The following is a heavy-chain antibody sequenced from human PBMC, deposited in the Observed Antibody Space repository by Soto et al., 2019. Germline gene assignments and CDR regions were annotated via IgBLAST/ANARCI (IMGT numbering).Heavy chain of an antibody. J-gene: IGHJ3*02. CDR2: VIPILDVT. Sequence: QVHLVQSGAEVRKPGSSVKVSCQVSGGTFRTYGIIWVRQAPGQGLEWMGRVIPILDVTDYAQKFQGRVTITADVSTTTAYMGLRSLRSEVTAVYYCARGTNGVGTGSNFDIWGQGTVVTVSS. V-gene: IGHV1-69*02. CDR1: GGTFRTYG. CDR3: ARGTNGVGTGSNFDI. D-gene: IGHD2-8*01.